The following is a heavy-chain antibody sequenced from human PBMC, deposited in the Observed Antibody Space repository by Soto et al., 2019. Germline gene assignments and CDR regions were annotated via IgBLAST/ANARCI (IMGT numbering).Heavy chain of an antibody. Sequence: QVQLVQSGAEVKKPGSSVKVSCNASGGTFSSYAISWVRQAPGQGLEWMGGIIPIFGTANYAQKFQGRVTITADESTSTAYMELSSLRSEDTAVYYCARAILGYCSGGSCYGGGFDYWGQGTLVTVSS. CDR1: GGTFSSYA. CDR3: ARAILGYCSGGSCYGGGFDY. V-gene: IGHV1-69*01. D-gene: IGHD2-15*01. J-gene: IGHJ4*02. CDR2: IIPIFGTA.